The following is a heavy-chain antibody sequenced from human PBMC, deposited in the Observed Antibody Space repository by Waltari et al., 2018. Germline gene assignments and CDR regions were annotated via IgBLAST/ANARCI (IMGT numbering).Heavy chain of an antibody. CDR3: ARVEDVGALDFYYMDI. J-gene: IGHJ6*03. V-gene: IGHV4-39*07. CDR2: YYYTGST. CDR1: GGSIRTSSYF. Sequence: QLQLQESGPGLVKPSETLSLTCSVSGGSIRTSSYFWGWIRQPPGKGLEWIGNYYYTGSTYYNPALKSRVTIPVDTSKNQFSLKLTSVTAADTAVYYCARVEDVGALDFYYMDIWGKGTTVTISS. D-gene: IGHD1-26*01.